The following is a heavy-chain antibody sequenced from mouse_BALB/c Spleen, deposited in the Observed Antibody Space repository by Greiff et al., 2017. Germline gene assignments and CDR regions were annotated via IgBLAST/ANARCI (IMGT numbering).Heavy chain of an antibody. V-gene: IGHV1-67*01. Sequence: QVQLQQSGPELVRPGVSVKISCKGSGYTFTDYAMHWVKQSHAKSLEWIGVISTYYGNTNYNQKFKGKATMTVDKSSSTAYMELARLTSEDSAIYYCATRDYGYDFPFDDWGQGTTLTVSS. CDR2: ISTYYGNT. D-gene: IGHD2-2*01. J-gene: IGHJ2*01. CDR1: GYTFTDYA. CDR3: ATRDYGYDFPFDD.